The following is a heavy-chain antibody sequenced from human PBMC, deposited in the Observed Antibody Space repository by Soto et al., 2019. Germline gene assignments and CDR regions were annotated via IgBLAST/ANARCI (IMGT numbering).Heavy chain of an antibody. V-gene: IGHV1-69*01. CDR1: GGTFSSYA. CDR3: ARDEDELRERRFDP. J-gene: IGHJ5*02. D-gene: IGHD1-7*01. Sequence: QVQLVQSGAEVKKPGSSVKVSCKASGGTFSSYAISWVRQAPGQGLEWMGGIIPIFGTANYAQKFQGRVTITADESMSTAYMELSSLRSEDTAVYYCARDEDELRERRFDPWGQGTLVTVSS. CDR2: IIPIFGTA.